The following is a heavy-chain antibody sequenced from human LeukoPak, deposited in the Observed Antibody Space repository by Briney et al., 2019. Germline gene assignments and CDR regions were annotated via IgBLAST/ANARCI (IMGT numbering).Heavy chain of an antibody. CDR2: INHSGST. J-gene: IGHJ5*02. CDR1: GGSFSSYY. V-gene: IGHV4-34*01. CDR3: ARRRSYGSGRSWFDP. D-gene: IGHD3-10*01. Sequence: SETLSLTCAVYGGSFSSYYWTWIRQPPGKGLEWMGEINHSGSTNYNPSLKSRVTISVDTSKNQFSLKLSSVTAADTAVYYCARRRSYGSGRSWFDPWGQGTLVTVSS.